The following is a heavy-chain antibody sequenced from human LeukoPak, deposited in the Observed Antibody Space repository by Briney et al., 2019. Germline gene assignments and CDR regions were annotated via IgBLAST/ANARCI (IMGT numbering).Heavy chain of an antibody. CDR1: GFPFSTYG. Sequence: PGGSLRLSCSASGFPFSTYGMHWVRQAPGQGLEWVAAISYDGSYKFYADSVKGRFTISRDNSTSTLYLQMNSLRAEDTAVYYCSKDRYSGLNTIDYWGQGTLVTVSS. CDR2: ISYDGSYK. D-gene: IGHD6-13*01. V-gene: IGHV3-30*18. CDR3: SKDRYSGLNTIDY. J-gene: IGHJ4*02.